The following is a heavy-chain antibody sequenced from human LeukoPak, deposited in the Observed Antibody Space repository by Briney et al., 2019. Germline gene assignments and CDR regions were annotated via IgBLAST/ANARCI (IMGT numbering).Heavy chain of an antibody. J-gene: IGHJ4*02. D-gene: IGHD3-22*01. CDR1: GGTFSSYA. V-gene: IGHV1-69*13. Sequence: SVKVSCKASGGTFSSYAISWVRQAPGQGLEWMGGIIPIFGTANYAQKFQGRVTITADESTSTAYMELSSPRSEDTAVYYCARERSWYYDSSVSYFDYWGQGTLVTVSS. CDR3: ARERSWYYDSSVSYFDY. CDR2: IIPIFGTA.